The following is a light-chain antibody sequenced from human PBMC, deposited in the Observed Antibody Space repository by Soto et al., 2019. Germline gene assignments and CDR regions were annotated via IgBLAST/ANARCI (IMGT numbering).Light chain of an antibody. V-gene: IGLV2-11*01. CDR3: YSYAGSYTHV. CDR1: SSDVGGYNY. Sequence: QAVMTQPRSVAGSPGQSVTISCTGTSSDVGGYNYVSWYQQHPGKAPKLMIYDVSKRPSGVPDRFSGSKSGNTASLTISGLQAEVETDYYCYSYAGSYTHVFGTGTKVTVL. J-gene: IGLJ1*01. CDR2: DVS.